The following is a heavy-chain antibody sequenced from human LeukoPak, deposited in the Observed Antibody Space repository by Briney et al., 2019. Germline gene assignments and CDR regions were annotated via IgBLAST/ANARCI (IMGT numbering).Heavy chain of an antibody. V-gene: IGHV4-34*01. CDR3: ARGGYYSNSHFDY. Sequence: NPSETLSLTCAVYGGSFSGYYWSWIRQPPGKGLEWIGEINHSGSTNYNPSLKSRVTISVDTSKNQFSLKLSSVTAADTAVYYCARGGYYSNSHFDYWGQGTLVTVSS. CDR2: INHSGST. D-gene: IGHD4-11*01. J-gene: IGHJ4*02. CDR1: GGSFSGYY.